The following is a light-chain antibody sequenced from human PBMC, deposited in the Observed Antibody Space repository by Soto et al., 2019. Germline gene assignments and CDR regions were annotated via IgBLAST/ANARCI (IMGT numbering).Light chain of an antibody. Sequence: EIVMTQSPATLSVSSGARPTLACGASESTNNYLAWYQQKPGQAPRLLIDGASTRAAGIPPRFSGSGSGTEFTLTISSLQSEDFAVYYCQQYNKWPLTFGGGTKVDIK. CDR3: QQYNKWPLT. CDR2: GAS. V-gene: IGKV3-15*01. CDR1: ESTNNY. J-gene: IGKJ4*01.